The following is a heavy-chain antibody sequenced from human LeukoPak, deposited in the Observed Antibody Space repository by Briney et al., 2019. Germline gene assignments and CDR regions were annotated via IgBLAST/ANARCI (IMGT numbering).Heavy chain of an antibody. CDR1: GFTFRSDG. D-gene: IGHD2-15*01. J-gene: IGHJ4*02. V-gene: IGHV3-21*06. Sequence: PGGSLRLSCAVSGFTFRSDGMNWVRQAPGKGLEWVSSISPDSNFIFQADSVKGRFTISRDNAKNSVYLQMESLKVEDTAVYYCARDFSPGSGSQPLPHYWGQGTLVTVSS. CDR2: ISPDSNFI. CDR3: ARDFSPGSGSQPLPHY.